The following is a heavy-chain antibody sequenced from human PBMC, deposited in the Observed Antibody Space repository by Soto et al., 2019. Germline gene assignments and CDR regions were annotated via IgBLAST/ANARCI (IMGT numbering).Heavy chain of an antibody. CDR2: IIPILGIA. CDR1: GGTFSSYT. D-gene: IGHD2-15*01. Sequence: KVSCKASGGTFSSYTISWVRQAPGQGLEWMGRIIPILGIANYAQKFQGRVTITADKSTSTAYMELSSLRSEDTAVYYCAAVRSVVVPPKSAFDIWGQGTMVTVSS. J-gene: IGHJ3*02. V-gene: IGHV1-69*02. CDR3: AAVRSVVVPPKSAFDI.